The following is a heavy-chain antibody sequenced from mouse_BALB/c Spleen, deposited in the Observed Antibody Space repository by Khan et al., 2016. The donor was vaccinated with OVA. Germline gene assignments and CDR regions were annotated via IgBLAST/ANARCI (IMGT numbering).Heavy chain of an antibody. Sequence: EVQLQESGPGLVNPSQSLSLTCTVTGYSITSDYAWNWIRQFPGNKLEWMGYISYSGRTSYNPSLKSRISITRDTSKNQVFLQLNFVTTEDTASYFWARSVTITTVVATDFDYWGQGTTLTVSS. CDR1: GYSITSDYA. D-gene: IGHD1-1*01. CDR2: ISYSGRT. CDR3: ARSVTITTVVATDFDY. V-gene: IGHV3-2*02. J-gene: IGHJ2*01.